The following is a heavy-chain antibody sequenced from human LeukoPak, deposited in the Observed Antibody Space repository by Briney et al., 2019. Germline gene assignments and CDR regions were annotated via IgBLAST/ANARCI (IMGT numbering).Heavy chain of an antibody. CDR3: ARTLLGSGWYAY. Sequence: SETLSLTCAVYGGSFSGYYWSWIRQPPGKGLEWIGEINHSGSTNYNPSLKSRVTISVDTSKNQFSLKLSSVTAADTAVYYCARTLLGSGWYAYWGQGTLVTVSS. CDR2: INHSGST. D-gene: IGHD6-19*01. CDR1: GGSFSGYY. V-gene: IGHV4-34*01. J-gene: IGHJ4*02.